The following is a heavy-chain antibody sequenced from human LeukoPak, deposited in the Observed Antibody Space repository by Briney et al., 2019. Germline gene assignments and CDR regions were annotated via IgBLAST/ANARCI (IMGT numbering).Heavy chain of an antibody. Sequence: GGSLRLSCAASGFTVSNNHLSWVRQAPGKGLEWVSFVYDGGTTVYADSVKGRFTISRDNSKNTLYLQMNSLRAEDTAVYYCAKWGYCTSTRCLGTFDIWGHGTMVTVSS. CDR3: AKWGYCTSTRCLGTFDI. D-gene: IGHD2-2*01. J-gene: IGHJ3*02. CDR2: VYDGGTT. V-gene: IGHV3-53*05. CDR1: GFTVSNNH.